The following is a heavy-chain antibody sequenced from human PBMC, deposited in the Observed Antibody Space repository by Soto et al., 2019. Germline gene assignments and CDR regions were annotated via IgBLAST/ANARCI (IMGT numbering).Heavy chain of an antibody. J-gene: IGHJ6*02. Sequence: GGSLRLSCAASGFTFSSYGMHWGRQAPGKGLEWVAVIWYDGSNKYYVDSVKGRFTISRDNSKNTLYLQMNSLRADDTAVYYCAREIVGLGTYYYYYGMDVWGQRTTVTVSS. CDR1: GFTFSSYG. CDR3: AREIVGLGTYYYYYGMDV. D-gene: IGHD1-1*01. CDR2: IWYDGSNK. V-gene: IGHV3-33*01.